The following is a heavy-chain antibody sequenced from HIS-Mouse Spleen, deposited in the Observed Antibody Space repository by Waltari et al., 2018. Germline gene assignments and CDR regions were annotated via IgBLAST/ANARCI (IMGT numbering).Heavy chain of an antibody. CDR1: GGSISSRSYY. CDR2: IYYSGST. CDR3: AREIPYSSSWYDWYFDL. Sequence: QLQLQESGPGLVKPSEPLSLTCTVSGGSISSRSYYWGRIRQPPGKGLEWIGSIYYSGSTYYNPSLKSRVTISVDTSKNQFALKLSSVTAADTAVYYCAREIPYSSSWYDWYFDLWGRGTLVTVSS. D-gene: IGHD6-13*01. J-gene: IGHJ2*01. V-gene: IGHV4-39*07.